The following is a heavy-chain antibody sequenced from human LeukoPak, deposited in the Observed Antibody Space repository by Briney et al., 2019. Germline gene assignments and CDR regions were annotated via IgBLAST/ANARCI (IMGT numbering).Heavy chain of an antibody. V-gene: IGHV4-4*02. CDR2: IYHSGST. J-gene: IGHJ6*02. CDR1: GGSISSSNW. Sequence: SGTLSLTCAVSGGSISSSNWWSWVRQPPGKGLEWIGEIYHSGSTNYNPSLKSRVTISVDKSKNQFSLKLSSVTAADTAVYYCARAHQPTWGRYYYGMYVWGQGTTVTVSS. D-gene: IGHD3-16*01. CDR3: ARAHQPTWGRYYYGMYV.